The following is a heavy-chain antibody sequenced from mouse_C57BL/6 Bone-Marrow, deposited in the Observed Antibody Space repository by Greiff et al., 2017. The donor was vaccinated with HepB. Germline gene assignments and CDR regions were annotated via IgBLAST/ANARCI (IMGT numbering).Heavy chain of an antibody. J-gene: IGHJ2*01. CDR3: ARRGSRGLFGC. CDR1: GYTFTSYT. V-gene: IGHV1-4*01. D-gene: IGHD3-3*01. CDR2: INPSSGYT. Sequence: VQGVESGAELARPGASVKMSCKASGYTFTSYTMHWVKQRPGQGLEWIGYINPSSGYTKYNQKFKDKATLTADKSSSTAYMQLSSLTSEDSAVDYCARRGSRGLFGCWGQGATLTVSS.